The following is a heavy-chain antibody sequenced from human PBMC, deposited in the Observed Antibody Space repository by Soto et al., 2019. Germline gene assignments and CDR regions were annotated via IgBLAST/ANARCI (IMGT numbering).Heavy chain of an antibody. CDR2: ISGSGGST. CDR1: GFTFSSYA. J-gene: IGHJ6*02. CDR3: AKDLMQQWLAGDYYYGMDV. D-gene: IGHD6-19*01. V-gene: IGHV3-23*01. Sequence: EVQLLESGGGLVQPGGSLRLSCAASGFTFSSYAMSWVRQAPGKGLEWVSAISGSGGSTYYADSVKGRFTISRDNSKNTLYLQMNSLRAEDTAAYYCAKDLMQQWLAGDYYYGMDVWGQGTTVTVSS.